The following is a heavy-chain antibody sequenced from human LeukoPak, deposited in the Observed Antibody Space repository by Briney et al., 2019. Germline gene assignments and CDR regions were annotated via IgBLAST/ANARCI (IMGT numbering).Heavy chain of an antibody. Sequence: PSETLSLTCTVSGGSISSSSYYWAWIRQSPGKGLEWIGSIYYSGSTYYNPSLKSRVTISVDTSKNQFSLKLSSVTAADTAVYYCAGVRYSYGYWFRPVAFDIWGQGTMVTVSS. CDR2: IYYSGST. CDR1: GGSISSSSYY. J-gene: IGHJ3*02. CDR3: AGVRYSYGYWFRPVAFDI. D-gene: IGHD5-18*01. V-gene: IGHV4-39*07.